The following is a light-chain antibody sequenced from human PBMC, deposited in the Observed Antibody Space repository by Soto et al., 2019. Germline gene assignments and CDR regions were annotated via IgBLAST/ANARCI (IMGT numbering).Light chain of an antibody. CDR3: QQYGNSPPLT. V-gene: IGKV3-20*01. CDR1: QSVSSH. J-gene: IGKJ4*01. Sequence: EIVLTQSPGTLSLAPGEGASLSCRASQSVSSHLAWYQQRPGQAPRLLIYGASSRATGIPDRFSGSGSGTDFTLTISRLEPEDFALYYCQQYGNSPPLTFGGGTKVDIK. CDR2: GAS.